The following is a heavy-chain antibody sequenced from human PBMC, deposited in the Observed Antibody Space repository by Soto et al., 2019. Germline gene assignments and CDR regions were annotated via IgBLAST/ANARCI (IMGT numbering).Heavy chain of an antibody. V-gene: IGHV4-34*01. Sequence: SETVSLTCAVYGGSFSGYYWSWIRQPPGKGLEWIGEINHSGSTNYNPSLKSRVTISVDTSKNQFSLKLSSVTAADTAVYYCARAIESVFSFDYWGQGTLVTVSS. D-gene: IGHD3-16*02. CDR2: INHSGST. J-gene: IGHJ4*02. CDR3: ARAIESVFSFDY. CDR1: GGSFSGYY.